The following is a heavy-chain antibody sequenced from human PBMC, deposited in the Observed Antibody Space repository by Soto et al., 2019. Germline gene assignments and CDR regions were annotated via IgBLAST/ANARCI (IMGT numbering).Heavy chain of an antibody. CDR3: ARCRVYYYYGMDV. V-gene: IGHV4-30-4*01. D-gene: IGHD2-15*01. CDR1: GGSISSGDYY. Sequence: TLSLTCTVSGGSISSGDYYWSRIRQPPGKGLEWIGYIYYSGSTYYNPSLKSRVTISVDTSKNQFSLKLSSVTAADTAVYYCARCRVYYYYGMDVWGQGTTVTVSS. CDR2: IYYSGST. J-gene: IGHJ6*02.